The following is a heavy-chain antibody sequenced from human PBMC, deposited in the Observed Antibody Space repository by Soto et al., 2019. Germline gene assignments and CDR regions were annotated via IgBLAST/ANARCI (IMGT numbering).Heavy chain of an antibody. V-gene: IGHV1-69*13. CDR3: ARVPRYGSGSYHYYYYGMDV. Sequence: ASVKVSCKASGGTFSSYAISWVRQAPGQGLEWMGGIIPIFGTANYAQKFQGRVTITADESTSTAYMELSSLRSEDTAVYYCARVPRYGSGSYHYYYYGMDVWGQGTTVTVSS. J-gene: IGHJ6*02. CDR2: IIPIFGTA. CDR1: GGTFSSYA. D-gene: IGHD3-10*01.